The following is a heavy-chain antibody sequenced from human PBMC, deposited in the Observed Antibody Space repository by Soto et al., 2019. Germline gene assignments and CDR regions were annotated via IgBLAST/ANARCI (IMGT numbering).Heavy chain of an antibody. D-gene: IGHD6-13*01. J-gene: IGHJ4*02. CDR3: VRPYYSSSWFPFDR. Sequence: GGSLRLSCTGSGFDFGDYYMSWIRQAPGKGLEWVSYIDSGDGTTYYTDSVKGRFIISRDNAKKTVYLQMSSLRVEDTALYYCVRPYYSSSWFPFDRWGQGTLVTVS. CDR1: GFDFGDYY. CDR2: IDSGDGTT. V-gene: IGHV3-11*01.